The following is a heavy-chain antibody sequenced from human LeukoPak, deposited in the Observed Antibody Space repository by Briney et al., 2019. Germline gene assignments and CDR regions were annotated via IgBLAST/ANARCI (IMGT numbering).Heavy chain of an antibody. CDR1: GYTFTGYY. D-gene: IGHD3-22*01. Sequence: ASVKVSCKASGYTFTGYYMHWVRRAPGQGLEWMGWINPNSGGTNYAQKFQGRVTMTRDTSISTAYMELSRLRSDDTAVYYCARVDYYDSSGYYDNDYWGQGTLVTVSS. J-gene: IGHJ4*02. CDR2: INPNSGGT. V-gene: IGHV1-2*02. CDR3: ARVDYYDSSGYYDNDY.